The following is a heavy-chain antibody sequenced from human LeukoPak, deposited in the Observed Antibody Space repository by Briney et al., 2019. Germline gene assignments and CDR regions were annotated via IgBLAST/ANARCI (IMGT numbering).Heavy chain of an antibody. CDR2: FDPEDGET. CDR1: GYTLTELS. V-gene: IGHV1-24*01. Sequence: ASVKVSCKVSGYTLTELSMHWVRQAPGKGLEWMGGFDPEDGETIYAQKFQGRVTMTEDTSTDTAYMELSSLRSEDTAVYYCARAVIAAARNYYYYMDVWGKGTTVTVSS. J-gene: IGHJ6*03. D-gene: IGHD6-13*01. CDR3: ARAVIAAARNYYYYMDV.